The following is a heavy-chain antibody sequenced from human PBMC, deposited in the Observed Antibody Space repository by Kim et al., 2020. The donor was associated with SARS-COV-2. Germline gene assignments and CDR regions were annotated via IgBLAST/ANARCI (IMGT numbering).Heavy chain of an antibody. CDR2: ISSSPSSSYI. CDR1: GFTFSSHT. Sequence: GGSLRLSCAASGFTFSSHTMNWVRQAPGKGLEWISSISSSPSSSYIYYTDSVKGRFTISRDNAKNSLYLQMNSLRVEYTAVYYCARGRLIGYCSGGSCSFTPFDYWGQGTLVTVSS. CDR3: ARGRLIGYCSGGSCSFTPFDY. J-gene: IGHJ4*02. V-gene: IGHV3-21*06. D-gene: IGHD2-15*01.